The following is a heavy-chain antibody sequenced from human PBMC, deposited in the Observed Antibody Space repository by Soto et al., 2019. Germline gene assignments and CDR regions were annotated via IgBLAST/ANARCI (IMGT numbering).Heavy chain of an antibody. V-gene: IGHV3-7*01. Sequence: VQLVESGGGLVQPGGSLRLSCAASGFTFSSYWMSWVRQAPGKGLEWVANIKQDGSEKYYVDSVKGRFTISRDNAKNSLYLQMNSLRAEDTAVYYCARDRYCTNGVCYTWFDPWGQGTLVTVSS. CDR3: ARDRYCTNGVCYTWFDP. J-gene: IGHJ5*02. CDR1: GFTFSSYW. D-gene: IGHD2-8*01. CDR2: IKQDGSEK.